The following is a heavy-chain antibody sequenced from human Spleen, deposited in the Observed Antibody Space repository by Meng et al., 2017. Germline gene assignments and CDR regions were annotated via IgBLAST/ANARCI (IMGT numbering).Heavy chain of an antibody. CDR3: ARGRYDLDQ. CDR2: IKQDGSEK. Sequence: GESLKISCAASGFTFSNYWMTCVRQAPGKGLEWVANIKQDGSEKYYVDSLKGRFTISRDNAKNLLYLQMNSLRVEDTAVYYCARGRYDLDQWGQGTRVTVTS. V-gene: IGHV3-7*01. CDR1: GFTFSNYW. D-gene: IGHD1-1*01. J-gene: IGHJ4*02.